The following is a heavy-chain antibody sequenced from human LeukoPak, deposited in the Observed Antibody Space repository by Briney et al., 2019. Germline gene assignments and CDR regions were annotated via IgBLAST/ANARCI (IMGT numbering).Heavy chain of an antibody. Sequence: GGSLRLSCAASGFTFSNAWMSWVRQAPGKGLEYVSAISGNGGSTYYADSVKGRFTISRDNSKNTLYLQMSSLRAEDTAVYYCVRGFTYYYGSGSYVDYWGQGTLVTVSS. CDR1: GFTFSNAW. CDR3: VRGFTYYYGSGSYVDY. J-gene: IGHJ4*02. CDR2: ISGNGGST. V-gene: IGHV3-64D*06. D-gene: IGHD3-10*01.